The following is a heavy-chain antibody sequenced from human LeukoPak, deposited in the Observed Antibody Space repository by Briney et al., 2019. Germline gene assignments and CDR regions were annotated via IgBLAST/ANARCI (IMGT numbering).Heavy chain of an antibody. CDR3: AKEVATSGAGVFDA. CDR1: GFTFDDYG. V-gene: IGHV3-20*04. D-gene: IGHD6-13*01. J-gene: IGHJ3*01. Sequence: PGGSLRLSCAASGFTFDDYGLSWVRQAPGKGLEWVSGITWNGGSTDYADSVRGRFTISRDNSKNTLYLQMNSLRAEDTAVYYCAKEVATSGAGVFDAWGQGTMVTVSS. CDR2: ITWNGGST.